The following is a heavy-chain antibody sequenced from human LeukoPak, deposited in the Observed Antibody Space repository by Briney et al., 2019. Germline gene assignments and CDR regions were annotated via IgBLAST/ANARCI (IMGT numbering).Heavy chain of an antibody. CDR2: TRNKANSYTT. D-gene: IGHD3-16*02. Sequence: PGGSLRLSCAASGFTFSDHYMDWVRQAPGKGLEWVGRTRNKANSYTTEYAASVKGRFTISRDDSKNSLYLQMNSLKTEDTAVYYCARVYRDLDYDYVWGSYRPAGGAFDIWGQGTMVTVSS. J-gene: IGHJ3*02. CDR3: ARVYRDLDYDYVWGSYRPAGGAFDI. CDR1: GFTFSDHY. V-gene: IGHV3-72*01.